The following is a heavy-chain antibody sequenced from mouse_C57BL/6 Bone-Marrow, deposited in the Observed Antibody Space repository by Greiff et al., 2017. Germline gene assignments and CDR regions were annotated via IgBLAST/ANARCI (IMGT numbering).Heavy chain of an antibody. CDR3: ARKAGYFDY. CDR1: GYAFTNYL. Sequence: QVQLKQSGAELVRPGTSVKVSCKASGYAFTNYLIEWVKQRPGQGLEWIGVINPGSGGTNYNEKFKGKATLTADTSSSTAYMQLSSLTSEDSAVYFCARKAGYFDYWGQGTTLTVSS. CDR2: INPGSGGT. D-gene: IGHD3-2*02. V-gene: IGHV1-54*01. J-gene: IGHJ2*01.